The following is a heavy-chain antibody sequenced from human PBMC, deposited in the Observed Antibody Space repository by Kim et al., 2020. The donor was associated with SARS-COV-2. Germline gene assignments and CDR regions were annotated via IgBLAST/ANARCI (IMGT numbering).Heavy chain of an antibody. J-gene: IGHJ5*02. CDR1: GGTFSSYA. CDR3: ARDRVTGPGNWFDH. CDR2: IIPILGIA. D-gene: IGHD2-21*02. V-gene: IGHV1-69*04. Sequence: SVKVSCKASGGTFSSYAISWVRQAPGQGLEWMGRIIPILGIANYAQKFQGRVTITADKSTSTAYMELSSLRSEDTAVYYCARDRVTGPGNWFDHWGQGTLVTVSA.